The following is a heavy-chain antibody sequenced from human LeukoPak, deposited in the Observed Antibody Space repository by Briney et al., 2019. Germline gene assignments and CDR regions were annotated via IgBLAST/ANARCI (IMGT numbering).Heavy chain of an antibody. D-gene: IGHD2-15*01. CDR1: GFTFSSYA. CDR2: ISYDGSNK. V-gene: IGHV3-30-3*01. J-gene: IGHJ3*02. Sequence: GGSLRLSCAASGFTFSSYAMHWVRQAPGKGLEWVAVISYDGSNKYYADSVKGRFTISRDNSKNTLYLQMNSLRAEDTAAYYCARGGSGPPDAFDIWGQGTMVTVSS. CDR3: ARGGSGPPDAFDI.